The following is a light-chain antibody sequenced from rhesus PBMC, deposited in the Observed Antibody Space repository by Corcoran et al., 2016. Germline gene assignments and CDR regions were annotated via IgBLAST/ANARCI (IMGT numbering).Light chain of an antibody. CDR2: GAS. CDR1: QSVSSY. Sequence: QVILTQSPATLSLSPGERATLSCRASQSVSSYLDWYQQKPGQAPRLLIYGASSRATGIPDRFSGSGSGTDFTLTINSLEPEGVGVYRCYRPSSGYSFVQGTKVEIK. V-gene: IGKV3-10*01. CDR3: YRPSSGYS. J-gene: IGKJ2*01.